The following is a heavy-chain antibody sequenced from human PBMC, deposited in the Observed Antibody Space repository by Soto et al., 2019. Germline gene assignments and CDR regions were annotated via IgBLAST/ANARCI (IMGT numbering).Heavy chain of an antibody. J-gene: IGHJ4*02. V-gene: IGHV1-2*02. Sequence: GASVKVSCKASGYTFTGYYMNWVRQAPGQGLEWMGWINPNSGGTNYAQKFQGRVTMTRDTSISTAYMELSRLRSDDTAVYYCARDPSYSSGREGPTDYWGQGTLVTVSS. CDR3: ARDPSYSSGREGPTDY. D-gene: IGHD6-19*01. CDR2: INPNSGGT. CDR1: GYTFTGYY.